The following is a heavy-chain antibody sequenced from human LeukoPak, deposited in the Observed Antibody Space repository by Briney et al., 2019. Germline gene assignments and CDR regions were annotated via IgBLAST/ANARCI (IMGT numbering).Heavy chain of an antibody. J-gene: IGHJ4*02. CDR3: AREGNNYYDSSGYYYPDY. CDR2: ISAYNGNT. Sequence: GASVKVSCKASGYTFTSYGISWVRQAPGQGLEWMGWISAYNGNTNYAQKLQGRVTMTTDTSTSTAYMELRSLRSDDTAVYYCAREGNNYYDSSGYYYPDYWGQGTLVTVSS. D-gene: IGHD3-22*01. V-gene: IGHV1-18*01. CDR1: GYTFTSYG.